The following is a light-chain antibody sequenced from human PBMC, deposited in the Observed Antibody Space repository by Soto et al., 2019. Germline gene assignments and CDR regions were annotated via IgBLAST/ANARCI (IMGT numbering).Light chain of an antibody. J-gene: IGLJ3*02. CDR2: EVN. V-gene: IGLV2-23*02. CDR3: CSYAGNGAWV. CDR1: GGGVGNYDL. Sequence: QSALTQPASVSGSPGQSITISCAGSGGGVGNYDLLSWYQQIPGKAPKLIIFEVNRRPSGVSDLFSGSKSGNTASLTISGLQAEDEADFFCCSYAGNGAWVFGGGTKLTVL.